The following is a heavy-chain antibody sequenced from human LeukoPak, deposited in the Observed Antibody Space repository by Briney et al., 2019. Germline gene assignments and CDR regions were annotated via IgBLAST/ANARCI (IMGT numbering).Heavy chain of an antibody. CDR1: GGSISSSSYY. J-gene: IGHJ3*02. Sequence: KASETLSLTCTVPGGSISSSSYYGGWIRQPPGKGLEWIGSIYYSGSTYYNPSLKSRVTISVDTSKNQFSLKLSSVTAADPAGYSCARRLKYQLLYDAFDIWGQGTMVTVSS. CDR2: IYYSGST. CDR3: ARRLKYQLLYDAFDI. D-gene: IGHD2-2*01. V-gene: IGHV4-39*07.